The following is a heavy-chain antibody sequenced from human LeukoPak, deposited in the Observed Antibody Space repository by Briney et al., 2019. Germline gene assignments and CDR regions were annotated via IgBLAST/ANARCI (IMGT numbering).Heavy chain of an antibody. Sequence: SETLSLTCTVSGGSISSNYWSWIRQPPGKGLEWIGYIYYSGSTNYNPSLKSRVTISVDTSKNQFSLKLSSVTAADTAVYYCARDRADYYDSSGYFGWFDPWGQGTPVTVSS. V-gene: IGHV4-59*01. CDR2: IYYSGST. CDR3: ARDRADYYDSSGYFGWFDP. CDR1: GGSISSNY. J-gene: IGHJ5*02. D-gene: IGHD3-22*01.